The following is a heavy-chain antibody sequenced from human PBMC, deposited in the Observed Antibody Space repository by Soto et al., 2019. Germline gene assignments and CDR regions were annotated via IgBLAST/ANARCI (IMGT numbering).Heavy chain of an antibody. CDR2: IWYDGSNK. CDR3: ARAGEKYCSSTSCYLGDY. V-gene: IGHV3-33*01. CDR1: GFTFSSYG. J-gene: IGHJ4*02. Sequence: GGSLRLSCAASGFTFSSYGMHWVRQAPGKGLEWVAVIWYDGSNKYYADSVKGRFTISRDNSKNTLYLQMNSLRAEDTAVYYCARAGEKYCSSTSCYLGDYWGQGTLVTVSS. D-gene: IGHD2-2*01.